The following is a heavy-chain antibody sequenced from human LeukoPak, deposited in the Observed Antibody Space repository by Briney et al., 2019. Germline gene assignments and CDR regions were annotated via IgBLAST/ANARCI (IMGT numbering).Heavy chain of an antibody. Sequence: PSGTLSLTCAVSGGSISSSNWWSWVRQPPGKGLEWIGEIYHSGSTNYNPSLKSRVTISVDKSKNQFSLRLSSVTAADTAVYYCAREGGYSYGYNWFDPWGQGTLVAVSS. D-gene: IGHD5-18*01. CDR1: GGSISSSNW. CDR2: IYHSGST. V-gene: IGHV4-4*02. CDR3: AREGGYSYGYNWFDP. J-gene: IGHJ5*02.